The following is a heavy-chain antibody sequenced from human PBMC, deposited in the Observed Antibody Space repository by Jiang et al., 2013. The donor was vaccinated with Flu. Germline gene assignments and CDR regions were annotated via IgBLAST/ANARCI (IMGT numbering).Heavy chain of an antibody. V-gene: IGHV4-59*01. D-gene: IGHD3-3*01. CDR1: GGSISSYY. CDR2: IYYSGST. J-gene: IGHJ6*02. Sequence: LLKPSETLSLTCTVSGGSISSYYWSWIRQPPGKGLEWIGYIYYSGSTNYNPSLKSRVTISVDTSKNQFSLKLSSVTAADTAVYYCARDPSPFQGISSYYYGMDVWGQGTTVTVSS. CDR3: ARDPSPFQGISSYYYGMDV.